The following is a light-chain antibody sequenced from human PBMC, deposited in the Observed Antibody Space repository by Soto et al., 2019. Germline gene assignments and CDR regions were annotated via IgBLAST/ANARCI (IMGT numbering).Light chain of an antibody. V-gene: IGLV2-11*01. CDR3: CSYAGSYTWV. CDR2: DVS. J-gene: IGLJ3*02. CDR1: SSDVGGYNY. Sequence: QSALTQPRSVSGSPGQSVTISCTGTSSDVGGYNYVSWYQQHPGKAPKLMIYDVSKRPSGVPDRFSGSKSGNTASLTISELQAEDEADYSCCSYAGSYTWVFGGGTKLTVL.